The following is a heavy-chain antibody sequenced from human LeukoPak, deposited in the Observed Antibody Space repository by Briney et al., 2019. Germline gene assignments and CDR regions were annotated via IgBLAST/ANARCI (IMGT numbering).Heavy chain of an antibody. CDR3: ARVHYDILTGYLEGRFDDY. D-gene: IGHD3-9*01. CDR2: ISGSGGST. Sequence: PGGSLRLSCAASGFTFSSYAMSWVRQAPGKGLEWVSAISGSGGSTYYADSVKGRFTISRDNSKNTLYLQMNSLRAEDTAVYYCARVHYDILTGYLEGRFDDYWGQGTLVTVSS. V-gene: IGHV3-23*01. J-gene: IGHJ4*02. CDR1: GFTFSSYA.